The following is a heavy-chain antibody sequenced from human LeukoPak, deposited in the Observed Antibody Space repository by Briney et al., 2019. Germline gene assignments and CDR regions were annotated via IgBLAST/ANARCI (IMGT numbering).Heavy chain of an antibody. CDR3: AYIVLGYCSAGSCFDY. D-gene: IGHD2-15*01. CDR1: GFTFSSYS. CDR2: IGGGGDTT. Sequence: GGSLRLSCAASGFTFSSYSMNWVRQAPGKGLEWVSTIGGGGDTTYYADSVKGRFTISRDNSKNTLYLQMNSLRAEDTAVYYCAYIVLGYCSAGSCFDYWGQGTLVTVSS. V-gene: IGHV3-23*01. J-gene: IGHJ4*02.